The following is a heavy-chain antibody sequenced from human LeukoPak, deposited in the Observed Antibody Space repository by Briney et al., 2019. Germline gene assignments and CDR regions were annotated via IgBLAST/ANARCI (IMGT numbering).Heavy chain of an antibody. J-gene: IGHJ4*02. CDR2: ISAYNGNT. CDR3: ARDLRGMATPYFDY. CDR1: GYTFTSYG. Sequence: ASVKVSCKASGYTFTSYGISWVRQAPGQGLEWMGWISAYNGNTNYAQKLQGRVTMTTDTSTSTAYMELRSQRSDDTAVYYCARDLRGMATPYFDYWGQGTLVTVSS. D-gene: IGHD5-24*01. V-gene: IGHV1-18*01.